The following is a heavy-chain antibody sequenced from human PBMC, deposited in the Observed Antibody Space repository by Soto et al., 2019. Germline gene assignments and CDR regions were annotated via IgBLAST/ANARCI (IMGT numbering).Heavy chain of an antibody. CDR2: IWYDGSNK. V-gene: IGHV3-33*01. D-gene: IGHD6-6*01. Sequence: SLSLSYLASGFPFSNSGLQGLRQVPGKGLEWVAVIWYDGSNKYYADSVKGRFTISRDNSKNTLYLQMNSLRAEDTAVYYCARRTKLDSYYYYYGMDVWGQGT. CDR3: ARRTKLDSYYYYYGMDV. CDR1: GFPFSNSG. J-gene: IGHJ6*02.